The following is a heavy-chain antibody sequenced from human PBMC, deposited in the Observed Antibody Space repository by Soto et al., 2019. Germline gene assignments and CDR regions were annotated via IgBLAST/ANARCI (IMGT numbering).Heavy chain of an antibody. CDR2: ISTSGST. D-gene: IGHD6-19*01. CDR3: ARVVRSGWTNWFDP. V-gene: IGHV4-4*07. J-gene: IGHJ5*02. Sequence: QVQLQESGPGLVKPSETLSLTCTVSGGSISSYYWSWIRQPAGKGLEWIGRISTSGSTNYNPSLKSRVTLSVATSKNQFSLKLSSVTAADTAVYYCARVVRSGWTNWFDPWGQGTLVTVSS. CDR1: GGSISSYY.